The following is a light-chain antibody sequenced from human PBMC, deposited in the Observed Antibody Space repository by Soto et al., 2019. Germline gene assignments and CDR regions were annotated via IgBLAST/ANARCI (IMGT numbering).Light chain of an antibody. CDR2: GNS. CDR1: ISNIGAGYD. J-gene: IGLJ1*01. V-gene: IGLV1-40*01. CDR3: QSYDISLSGFHV. Sequence: QAVLTQPPSVSGAPGQRVTISCTGSISNIGAGYDVHWYQQLPGTVPKVLIHGNSNRPSGVPDRFSGSKPGTSASLAITGLQAEDEADYYCQSYDISLSGFHVFGTGTKVTVL.